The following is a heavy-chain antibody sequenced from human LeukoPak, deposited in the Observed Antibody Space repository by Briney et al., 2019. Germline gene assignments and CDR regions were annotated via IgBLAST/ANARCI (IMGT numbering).Heavy chain of an antibody. D-gene: IGHD4-11*01. CDR3: AKDRSAMTTFPRGGDY. CDR1: GFTFSNYA. Sequence: GGSLRLSCAASGFTFSNYAMTWVRQAPGKGLEWVSAIRSNRVTTYDADSVKGRFTISRDNSKNTLYLEMKSLRADDTAVYYCAKDRSAMTTFPRGGDYWGQGTLVTVSS. V-gene: IGHV3-23*01. CDR2: IRSNRVTT. J-gene: IGHJ4*02.